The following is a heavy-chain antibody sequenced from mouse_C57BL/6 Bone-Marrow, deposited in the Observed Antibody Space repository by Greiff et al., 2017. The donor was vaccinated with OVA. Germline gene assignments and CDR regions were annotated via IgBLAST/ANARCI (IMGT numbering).Heavy chain of an antibody. D-gene: IGHD2-2*01. Sequence: QVQLQQPGAELVKPGASVKLSCKASGYTFTSYWMHWVKQRPGQGLEWIGMIHPNSGSTNYNEKFKSKATLTVDKSSSTAYMQLSSLTSEDSAVYYCERGEGYDNWFAYGGQGTLVTVSA. CDR1: GYTFTSYW. CDR3: ERGEGYDNWFAY. CDR2: IHPNSGST. V-gene: IGHV1-64*01. J-gene: IGHJ3*01.